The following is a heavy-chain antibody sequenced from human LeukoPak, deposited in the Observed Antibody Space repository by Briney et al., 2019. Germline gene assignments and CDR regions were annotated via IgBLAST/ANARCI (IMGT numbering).Heavy chain of an antibody. CDR1: GFTFSSYW. CDR3: AGDYGSDH. D-gene: IGHD3-10*01. J-gene: IGHJ4*02. Sequence: GGSLRLSCAVSGFTFSSYWMHWVRQAPGRGLVWVSRINSDGYSTNYADSVKGRFTISRDNTKNTLYLQMNSLRAEDTAVYYCAGDYGSDHWGQGTLVTVSS. V-gene: IGHV3-74*01. CDR2: INSDGYST.